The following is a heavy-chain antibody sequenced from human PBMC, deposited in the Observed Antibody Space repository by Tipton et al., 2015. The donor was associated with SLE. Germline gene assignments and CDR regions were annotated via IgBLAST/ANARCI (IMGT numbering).Heavy chain of an antibody. CDR1: GVSISFYY. CDR3: ARGGILTGYYPWFDP. CDR2: FHYGGYT. V-gene: IGHV4-59*12. J-gene: IGHJ5*02. Sequence: LRLSCTVSGVSISFYYWSWIRQPPGKGLEWIGYFHYGGYTDYNPSLKSRVTISVDTSKNQFSLKLSSVTAADTAVYYCARGGILTGYYPWFDPWGQGTLVTVSS. D-gene: IGHD3-9*01.